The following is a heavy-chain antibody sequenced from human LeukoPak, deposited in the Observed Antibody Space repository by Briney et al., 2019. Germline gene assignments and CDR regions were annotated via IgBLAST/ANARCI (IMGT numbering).Heavy chain of an antibody. CDR3: ARDPTPRYCSGGSCYTHYGMDV. Sequence: GGSLRLSCAASGFTFSSYTMNWVRQAPGKGLEWVSSISSSSSYIYYADSVKGRLTNSRDNAKNSLYLQMNSLRAEDTAVYYCARDPTPRYCSGGSCYTHYGMDVWGQGTTVTVSS. J-gene: IGHJ6*02. CDR1: GFTFSSYT. V-gene: IGHV3-21*01. D-gene: IGHD2-15*01. CDR2: ISSSSSYI.